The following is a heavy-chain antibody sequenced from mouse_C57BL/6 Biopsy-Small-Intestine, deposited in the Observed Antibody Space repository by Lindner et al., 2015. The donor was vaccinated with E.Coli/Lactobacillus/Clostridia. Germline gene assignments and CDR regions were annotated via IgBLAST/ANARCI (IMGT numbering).Heavy chain of an antibody. J-gene: IGHJ1*03. D-gene: IGHD1-1*01. CDR1: GYAFSSSW. CDR2: IHPGDGDT. CDR3: ASWGYGSSYWYFDV. Sequence: VQLQESGPELVKPGASVKISCKASGYAFSSSWMNWVKQRPGKGLEWIGRIHPGDGDTNYNGKFKGKATLTADKSSSTAYMQLSSLTSEDSAVYFCASWGYGSSYWYFDVWGTGTTVTVSS. V-gene: IGHV1-82*01.